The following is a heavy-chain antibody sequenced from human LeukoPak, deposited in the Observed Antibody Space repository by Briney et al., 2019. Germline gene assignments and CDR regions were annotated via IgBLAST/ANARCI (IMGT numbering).Heavy chain of an antibody. CDR3: ARAGDATSTNWFDP. V-gene: IGHV4-59*12. Sequence: SETLSLTCTVSGGSISSYYWSWIRQPPGKGLEWIGYIYYSGSTNYNPSLKSRVTISVDTSKNQFSLKLSSVTAADTAVYYCARAGDATSTNWFDPWGQGTLVTVSS. J-gene: IGHJ5*02. D-gene: IGHD1-26*01. CDR2: IYYSGST. CDR1: GGSISSYY.